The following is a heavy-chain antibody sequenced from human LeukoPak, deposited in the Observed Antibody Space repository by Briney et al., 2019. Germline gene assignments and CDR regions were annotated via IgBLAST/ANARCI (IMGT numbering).Heavy chain of an antibody. CDR2: INTYNGNT. CDR3: VRDDLVRGPGY. D-gene: IGHD3-10*01. Sequence: ASVKVSCKASGGTFSSYAISWVRQAPGQGLEWMGWINTYNGNTNYAQKFQGRVTMTTDTSTSTAYMELRSLRSDDTAVYYCVRDDLVRGPGYWGQGSLVTVSS. V-gene: IGHV1-18*01. J-gene: IGHJ4*02. CDR1: GGTFSSYA.